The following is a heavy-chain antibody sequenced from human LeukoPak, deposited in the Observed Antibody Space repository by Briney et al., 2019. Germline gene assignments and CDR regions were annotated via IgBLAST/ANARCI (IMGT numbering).Heavy chain of an antibody. CDR2: IYSGGST. Sequence: PGGSLRLSCAASGFTVSSNYLSWVRQAPGKGLEWVSVIYSGGSTYYADSVKGRFTISRDNSKNTLHLQMNSLRAEDTAVYYCAREATMDIIVATPTTGGDYWGQGTLVTVSS. CDR3: AREATMDIIVATPTTGGDY. V-gene: IGHV3-53*01. J-gene: IGHJ4*02. CDR1: GFTVSSNY. D-gene: IGHD5-12*01.